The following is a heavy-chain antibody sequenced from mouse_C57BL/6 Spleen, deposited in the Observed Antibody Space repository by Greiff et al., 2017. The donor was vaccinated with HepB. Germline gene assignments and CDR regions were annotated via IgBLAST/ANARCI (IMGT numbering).Heavy chain of an antibody. CDR2: INPNYGTT. J-gene: IGHJ1*03. CDR3: AIEDGGLRRASRYFDV. CDR1: GYSFTDYN. D-gene: IGHD2-2*01. Sequence: VQLQQSGPELVKPGASVKISCKASGYSFTDYNMNWVKQSNGKSLEWIGVINPNYGTTSYNQKFKGKATLTVDQSSSTAYMQLNSLTSEDSAVYYGAIEDGGLRRASRYFDVWGTGTTVTVSS. V-gene: IGHV1-39*01.